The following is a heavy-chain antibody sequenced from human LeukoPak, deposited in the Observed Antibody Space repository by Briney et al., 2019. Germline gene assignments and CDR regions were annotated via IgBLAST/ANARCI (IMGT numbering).Heavy chain of an antibody. V-gene: IGHV3-33*01. CDR2: IWYDGNTK. CDR3: ARDGEDDSSGNYKPFDY. Sequence: GSLRLSCAASGFTYSSYGMHWLRQAPGKWPEWVAAIWYDGNTKYYADSAKGRFAISRDNSKNTLYLLMNSLRAEDTAVYYCARDGEDDSSGNYKPFDYWGQGTLVTVSS. J-gene: IGHJ4*02. D-gene: IGHD3-22*01. CDR1: GFTYSSYG.